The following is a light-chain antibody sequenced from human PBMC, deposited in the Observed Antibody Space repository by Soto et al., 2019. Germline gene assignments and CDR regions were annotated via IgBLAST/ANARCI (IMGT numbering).Light chain of an antibody. CDR3: LLSFNGPYV. CDR1: TGAVTSGHY. J-gene: IGLJ1*01. Sequence: QTVVTQEPSLTVSPGGTVTLTCGSSTGAVTSGHYPYWFQQKPVQAPRTLIYDTSNKHSWTPARFSGYLLGGKAALTLSGAQPEDEAEYFCLLSFNGPYVFGGGTKVTVL. V-gene: IGLV7-46*01. CDR2: DTS.